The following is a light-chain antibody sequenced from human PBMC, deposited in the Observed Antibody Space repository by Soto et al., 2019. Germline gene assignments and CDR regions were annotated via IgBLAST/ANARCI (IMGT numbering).Light chain of an antibody. CDR1: SSDIGGYNY. CDR3: SSFTISSTLYV. J-gene: IGLJ1*01. Sequence: QSALTQPASVSGSPGQSITISCAGTSSDIGGYNYVSWYQQHPGKAPKVMIYEVSNRPSGVSNRFSGSKSGNTASLTISGLQADDEADYYCSSFTISSTLYVFGGGAKVTVL. CDR2: EVS. V-gene: IGLV2-14*01.